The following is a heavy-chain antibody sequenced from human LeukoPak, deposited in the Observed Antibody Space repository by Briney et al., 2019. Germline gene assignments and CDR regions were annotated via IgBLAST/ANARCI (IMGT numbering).Heavy chain of an antibody. Sequence: SETLSLTCTVSGGSISSYSYYWGWIRQPPGTGLEWIGSIHYGGSTYYNPSLKSRVTISVDTSKNQLSLKLSSVTAADTAVYFCARGYCSGGSCYESRGWFDYWGQGTLVTVSS. V-gene: IGHV4-39*07. CDR3: ARGYCSGGSCYESRGWFDY. CDR2: IHYGGST. CDR1: GGSISSYSYY. J-gene: IGHJ4*02. D-gene: IGHD2-15*01.